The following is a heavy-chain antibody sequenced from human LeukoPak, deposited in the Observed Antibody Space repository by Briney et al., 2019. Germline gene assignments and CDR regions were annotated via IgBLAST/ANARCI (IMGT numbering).Heavy chain of an antibody. D-gene: IGHD5-24*01. CDR1: GGSISSSIYY. CDR2: IYYNVAT. V-gene: IGHV4-39*02. CDR3: ARVRDGYNRNWAY. Sequence: TSETLSLTCTVSGGSISSSIYYWGWFRQPPGKGLEWFGSIYYNVATYYNSSLKSRVTISVDTSKNHLSLKLSSVTAADTAVYYCARVRDGYNRNWAYWGQGTLVTVSS. J-gene: IGHJ4*02.